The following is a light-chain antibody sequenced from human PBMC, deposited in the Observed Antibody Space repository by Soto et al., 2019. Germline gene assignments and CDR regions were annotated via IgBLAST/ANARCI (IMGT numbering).Light chain of an antibody. V-gene: IGKV1-27*01. Sequence: DIPMTQSPSALSASVGDGVTSTCRASQGISNYLAWYQQKPGKVPKLLIYAATAWQSGVPSRFSGSGSGTEFTLTISSLQPEDVATYYCQKYNSAPLTFGGGTKVEIK. CDR1: QGISNY. J-gene: IGKJ4*01. CDR2: AAT. CDR3: QKYNSAPLT.